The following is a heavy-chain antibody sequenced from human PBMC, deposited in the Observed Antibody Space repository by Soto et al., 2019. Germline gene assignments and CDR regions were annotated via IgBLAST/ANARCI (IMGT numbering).Heavy chain of an antibody. CDR3: ARTRRAAVAVGWFDP. V-gene: IGHV3-53*01. J-gene: IGHJ5*02. CDR1: GFTVSSNY. D-gene: IGHD6-19*01. CDR2: IYSGGST. Sequence: GGSLRFSCAASGFTVSSNYMSWVRQAPGKGLEWVSVIYSGGSTYYADSVKGRFTISRDNSKNTLYLQMNSLRAEDTAVYYCARTRRAAVAVGWFDPWGQGTLVTVSS.